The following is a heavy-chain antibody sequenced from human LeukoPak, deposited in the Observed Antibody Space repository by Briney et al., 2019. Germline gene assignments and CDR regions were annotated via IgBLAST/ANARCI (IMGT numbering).Heavy chain of an antibody. D-gene: IGHD3-16*01. CDR1: GYTFTGYY. CDR3: ARDREDTWGSPGYFDL. CDR2: INPKSGAT. V-gene: IGHV1-2*02. J-gene: IGHJ2*01. Sequence: ASVKVYCKASGYTFTGYYIHWVRQAPGQGLEWMGWINPKSGATKYAQKFQGRVTMTRDRPISTAYTELSRLRSDDTAVYLCARDREDTWGSPGYFDLWGRGSLVIVSS.